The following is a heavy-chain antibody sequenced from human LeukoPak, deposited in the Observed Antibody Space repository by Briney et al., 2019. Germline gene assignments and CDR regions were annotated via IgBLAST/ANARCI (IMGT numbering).Heavy chain of an antibody. CDR2: ISGSGGST. V-gene: IGHV3-23*01. D-gene: IGHD6-13*01. CDR1: GFTFRSYA. CDR3: AKDAGITAAGNPFDY. J-gene: IGHJ4*02. Sequence: RGSLRLSCAASGFTFRSYAMTWVRQAPGKGLEWVSSISGSGGSTFYSDYVKGRFTISRDNSKNTLHLQMNSLRAEDTAIYYCAKDAGITAAGNPFDYWGQGTLVTVSS.